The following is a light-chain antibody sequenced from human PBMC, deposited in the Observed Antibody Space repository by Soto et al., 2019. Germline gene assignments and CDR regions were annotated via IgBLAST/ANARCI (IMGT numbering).Light chain of an antibody. J-gene: IGLJ1*01. V-gene: IGLV2-14*01. CDR1: SSDVGGYNY. CDR2: DVS. CDR3: SSYTSSNTYV. Sequence: QSVLTQPASVSGSPGQSITVSCTGTSSDVGGYNYVSWYQQHPGKVPQLMIYDVSNRPSGVSNCFSGSKSGNTASLTISGLQAEDEADYYCSSYTSSNTYVFGTGTKVTVL.